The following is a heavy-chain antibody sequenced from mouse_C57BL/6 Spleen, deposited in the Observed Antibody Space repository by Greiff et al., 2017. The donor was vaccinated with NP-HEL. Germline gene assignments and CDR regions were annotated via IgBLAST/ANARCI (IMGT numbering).Heavy chain of an antibody. CDR3: ARTVGGPYYAMDY. D-gene: IGHD1-1*01. Sequence: LEESGPELVKPGASVKISCKASGYAFSSSWMNWVKQRPGKGLEWIGRIYPGDGDTNYNGKFKGKATLTADKSSSTAYMQLSSLTSEDSAVYFCARTVGGPYYAMDYWGQGTSVTVSS. V-gene: IGHV1-82*01. CDR2: IYPGDGDT. J-gene: IGHJ4*01. CDR1: GYAFSSSW.